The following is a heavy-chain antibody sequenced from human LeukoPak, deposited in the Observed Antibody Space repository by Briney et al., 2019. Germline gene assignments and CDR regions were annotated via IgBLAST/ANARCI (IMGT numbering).Heavy chain of an antibody. CDR2: IYHSGST. CDR3: ARVYCSGGGCYSGVEYNWFDP. CDR1: GGSISSGGYS. Sequence: SETLSLTCAVSGGSISSGGYSWSWIRQPPGKGLEWIGYIYHSGSTYYNPSLKSRVTISVDRSKNQFSLKLSSVTAADTAVYYCARVYCSGGGCYSGVEYNWFDPWGQGTLVTVSS. D-gene: IGHD2-15*01. J-gene: IGHJ5*02. V-gene: IGHV4-30-2*01.